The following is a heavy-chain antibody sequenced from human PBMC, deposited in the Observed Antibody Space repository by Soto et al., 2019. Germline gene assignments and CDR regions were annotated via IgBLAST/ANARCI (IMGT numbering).Heavy chain of an antibody. CDR1: GGSFSGYY. CDR2: INHSGST. CDR3: ARAAGTRDIVLMVYAGGMDV. V-gene: IGHV4-34*01. Sequence: SETLSLTCAVYGGSFSGYYWRWIRQPPGKGLEWIGEINHSGSTNYNPSLKSRVTISVDTSKNQFSLKLSSVTAADTAVYYCARAAGTRDIVLMVYAGGMDVWGQGTTVTVSS. D-gene: IGHD2-8*01. J-gene: IGHJ6*02.